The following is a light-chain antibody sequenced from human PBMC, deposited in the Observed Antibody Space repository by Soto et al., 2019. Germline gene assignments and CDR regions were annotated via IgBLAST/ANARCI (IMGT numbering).Light chain of an antibody. Sequence: QSALTQPRSVSGSPGQSGAISCTGTSSDVGDYNYVSWYQQHPGKAPKVMIYDVSKRPSGVPDRFSGSKSGKTASLTISGLQAEDEADYYSCSYAGSPYVFGTGTKLTVL. CDR1: SSDVGDYNY. CDR3: CSYAGSPYV. V-gene: IGLV2-11*01. CDR2: DVS. J-gene: IGLJ1*01.